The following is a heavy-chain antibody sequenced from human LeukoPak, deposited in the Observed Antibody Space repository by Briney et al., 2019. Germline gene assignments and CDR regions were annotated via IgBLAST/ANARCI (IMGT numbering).Heavy chain of an antibody. D-gene: IGHD6-13*01. CDR1: GFTFSSYA. CDR3: AKDWRAAAGIFDY. J-gene: IGHJ4*02. Sequence: PGGSLRLSCAASGFTFSSYAMHWVRQAPGKGLEWVAVISYDGSNKYYADSVKGRFTISRDNSKNTLYLQMNSLRAEDAAVYYCAKDWRAAAGIFDYWGQGTLVTVSS. V-gene: IGHV3-30-3*01. CDR2: ISYDGSNK.